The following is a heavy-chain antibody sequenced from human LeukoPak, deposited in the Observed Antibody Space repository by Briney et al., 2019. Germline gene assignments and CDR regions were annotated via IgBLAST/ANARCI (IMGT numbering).Heavy chain of an antibody. V-gene: IGHV1-2*02. CDR3: ARHYGNDILTESGFDP. Sequence: GASVKVSCKASGYTLTGYYMHWVRQAPGQGLEWMGWINPNSGGTNYAQKFQNRVTMTRDTSISTAYMELGRLRSDDTAVYYCARHYGNDILTESGFDPWGQGTLVTVSS. CDR2: INPNSGGT. D-gene: IGHD3-9*01. CDR1: GYTLTGYY. J-gene: IGHJ5*02.